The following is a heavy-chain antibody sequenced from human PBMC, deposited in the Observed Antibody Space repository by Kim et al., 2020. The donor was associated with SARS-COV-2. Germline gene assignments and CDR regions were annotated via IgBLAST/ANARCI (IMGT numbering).Heavy chain of an antibody. J-gene: IGHJ4*02. D-gene: IGHD3-16*01. Sequence: SETLSLTCTVSGGSISSGGYYWSWIRQHPGKGLEWIGYIYYSGSTYYNPSLKSRVTISVDTSKNQFSLKLSSVTAADTAVYYCARAIGIYDYIWGNIPTYYFDYWGQGTLVTVSS. CDR1: GGSISSGGYY. CDR3: ARAIGIYDYIWGNIPTYYFDY. CDR2: IYYSGST. V-gene: IGHV4-31*03.